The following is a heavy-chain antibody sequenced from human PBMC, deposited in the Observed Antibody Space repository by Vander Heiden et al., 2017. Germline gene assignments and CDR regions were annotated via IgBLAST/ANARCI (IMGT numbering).Heavy chain of an antibody. CDR2: IYYSGST. CDR3: AAPTSPVEHGQLLGSYGMDV. J-gene: IGHJ6*02. V-gene: IGHV4-31*03. D-gene: IGHD7-27*01. CDR1: GGSISSGGYY. Sequence: QVQLQESGPGLVKPSQTLSLTCTVSGGSISSGGYYWSWIRQHPGKGLEWIGYIYYSGSTYYNPSLKSRVTISVDTSKNQFSLKLSSVTAADTAVYYCAAPTSPVEHGQLLGSYGMDVWGQGTTVTVSS.